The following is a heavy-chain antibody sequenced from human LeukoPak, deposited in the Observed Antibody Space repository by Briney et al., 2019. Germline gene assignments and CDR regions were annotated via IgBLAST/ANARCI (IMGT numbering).Heavy chain of an antibody. D-gene: IGHD2-2*03. CDR3: TTDLDIVVVPAAAYYYYGMDV. J-gene: IGHJ6*02. Sequence: PGGSLRLSCAASGFTFSSYAMSWVRQAPGKGLEWVGRIKSKTDGGTTDYAAPVKGRFTISRDDSKNTLYLQMNSLKTEDTAVYYCTTDLDIVVVPAAAYYYYGMDVWGQGTTVTVSS. V-gene: IGHV3-15*01. CDR2: IKSKTDGGTT. CDR1: GFTFSSYA.